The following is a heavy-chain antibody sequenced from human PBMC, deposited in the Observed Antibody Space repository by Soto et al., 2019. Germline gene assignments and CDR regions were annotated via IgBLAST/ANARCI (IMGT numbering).Heavy chain of an antibody. V-gene: IGHV1-69*04. CDR2: VIPILGIA. CDR1: GGTFSSYT. J-gene: IGHJ6*02. Sequence: SVKVSCKASGGTFSSYTISWVRQAPGQGLEWMGRVIPILGIANYAQKFQGRVTITADKSTSTAYMELSSLRSEDTAVYYCARDQVGYYDSSGYMDVWGQGATVTVSS. CDR3: ARDQVGYYDSSGYMDV. D-gene: IGHD3-22*01.